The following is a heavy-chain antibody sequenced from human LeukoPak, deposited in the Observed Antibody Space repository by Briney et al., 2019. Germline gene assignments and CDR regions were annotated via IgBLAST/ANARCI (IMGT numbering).Heavy chain of an antibody. CDR3: AKRGPAGAGKSPDYFDY. CDR1: AFGFNTHA. CDR2: ISGSGGST. D-gene: IGHD6-19*01. Sequence: GGSLRLSCVVSAFGFNTHAMSWVRQAPGKGLEWVSVISGSGGSTDYADSVKGRFTISRDNSKNTVYLQMNSLRAEDTAVYYCAKRGPAGAGKSPDYFDYWGQGTLVTVSS. V-gene: IGHV3-23*01. J-gene: IGHJ4*02.